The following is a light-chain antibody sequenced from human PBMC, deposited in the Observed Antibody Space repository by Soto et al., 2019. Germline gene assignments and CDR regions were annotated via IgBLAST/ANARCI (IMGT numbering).Light chain of an antibody. CDR2: GNS. Sequence: QSVLTQPPSVSGAPGQRVTISCTGRSSNIGAGYDVPWYQQLPGTAPKLLIYGNSNRPSGVPDRFSDSKSGTSASLAITGLQAEDEADYYCQSYDSSLSALVVFGGGTKVTVL. V-gene: IGLV1-40*01. CDR1: SSNIGAGYD. CDR3: QSYDSSLSALVV. J-gene: IGLJ2*01.